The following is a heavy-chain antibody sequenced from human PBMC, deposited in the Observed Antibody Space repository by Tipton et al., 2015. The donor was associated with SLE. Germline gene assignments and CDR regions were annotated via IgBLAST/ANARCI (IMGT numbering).Heavy chain of an antibody. D-gene: IGHD1-1*01. CDR3: ARGLEENVSAERWFDP. J-gene: IGHJ5*02. CDR1: GGSISSYY. Sequence: TLSLTCTVSGGSISSYYWSWIRQPPGKGLEWIGFIYNSGTTKYNPSLKSRVSISVDTSRNQFSLQLTSVTAADTAVYYCARGLEENVSAERWFDPWGQGILVTVSS. V-gene: IGHV4-59*01. CDR2: IYNSGTT.